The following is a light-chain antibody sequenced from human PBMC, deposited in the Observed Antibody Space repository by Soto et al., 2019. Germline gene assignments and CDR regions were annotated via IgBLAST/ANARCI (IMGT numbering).Light chain of an antibody. Sequence: EIVMMQSPATLSVSPGERATLSCRASQSVSSDLAWYQQKHGQAPRLLIYGISTRATGVPARFSGSGSATDFPITISRQESEDCADYYCQQYNNSRTFGQGTKVEIK. CDR3: QQYNNSRT. J-gene: IGKJ1*01. CDR2: GIS. V-gene: IGKV3-15*01. CDR1: QSVSSD.